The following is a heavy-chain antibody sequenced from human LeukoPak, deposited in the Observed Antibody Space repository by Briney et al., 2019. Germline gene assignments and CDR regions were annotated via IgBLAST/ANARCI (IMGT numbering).Heavy chain of an antibody. CDR3: ARGGITIFGVVITPDY. CDR2: INWNGGST. J-gene: IGHJ4*02. Sequence: GGSLRLSCAASGFTFDDYGMSWVRQAPGKGLEWVSGINWNGGSTGNADSVKGRFTISRDNAKNSLYLQMNSLRAEDTALYYCARGGITIFGVVITPDYWGQGTLVTVSS. D-gene: IGHD3-3*01. CDR1: GFTFDDYG. V-gene: IGHV3-20*04.